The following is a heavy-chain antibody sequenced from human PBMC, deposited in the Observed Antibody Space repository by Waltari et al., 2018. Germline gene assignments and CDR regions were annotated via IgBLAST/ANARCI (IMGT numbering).Heavy chain of an antibody. J-gene: IGHJ4*02. Sequence: EVQLVESGGGLIQPGGSLSLSCAASGFTVSSNYMSWFRQAPGKGLEWVSVSYSGGSTYYADSVKGRFTISRDNSKNTLYLQMNSLRAEDTAVYYCARVPQNWNDVVYWGQGTLVTVSS. V-gene: IGHV3-53*01. D-gene: IGHD1-1*01. CDR1: GFTVSSNY. CDR3: ARVPQNWNDVVY. CDR2: SYSGGST.